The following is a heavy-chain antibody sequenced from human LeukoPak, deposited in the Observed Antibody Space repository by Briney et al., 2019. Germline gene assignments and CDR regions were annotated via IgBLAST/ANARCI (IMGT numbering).Heavy chain of an antibody. D-gene: IGHD2-15*01. Sequence: GASVKVSCKASGYTFTGYYMHWVRQAPGQGLEWMGWINPNSGGTNYAQKFQGWVTMTRDTSISTAYMELSRLRSDDTAVYYCARSRGYCSGGSCHFVALDYWGQGTLVTVSP. J-gene: IGHJ4*02. CDR1: GYTFTGYY. V-gene: IGHV1-2*04. CDR2: INPNSGGT. CDR3: ARSRGYCSGGSCHFVALDY.